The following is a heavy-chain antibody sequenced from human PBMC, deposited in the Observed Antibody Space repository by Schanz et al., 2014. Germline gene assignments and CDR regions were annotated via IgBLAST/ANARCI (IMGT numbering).Heavy chain of an antibody. CDR3: ATIWGYCTATACQILEVLDV. CDR2: ISAYNGNT. Sequence: QVQLVQSGAEVKKPGASVKVSCKASGYTFTSYGINWVRQAPGQGLEWMGWISAYNGNTNYAQKLQGRVTMTTDTSTSTAYMELRSLRSDDTAMYYCATIWGYCTATACQILEVLDVWGQGTMVTVSS. J-gene: IGHJ3*01. CDR1: GYTFTSYG. D-gene: IGHD2-8*02. V-gene: IGHV1-18*01.